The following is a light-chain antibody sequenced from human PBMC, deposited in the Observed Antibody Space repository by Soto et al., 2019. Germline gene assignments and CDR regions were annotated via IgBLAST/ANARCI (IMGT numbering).Light chain of an antibody. CDR3: SSYTSNNTRA. J-gene: IGLJ1*01. CDR2: EVT. Sequence: QSVLTQPASVSGSPGQSITISCTGTSSDVGGYIYVSWYQQHPGKAPKLILYEVTNRPSGVSDRFSGSKSGITASLTISGLQAEDEADYYCSSYTSNNTRAFGTGTKLTVL. CDR1: SSDVGGYIY. V-gene: IGLV2-14*01.